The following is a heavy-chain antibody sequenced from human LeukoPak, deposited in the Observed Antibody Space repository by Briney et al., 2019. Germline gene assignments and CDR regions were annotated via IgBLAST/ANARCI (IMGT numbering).Heavy chain of an antibody. Sequence: ASVKVSCKASGYTFTGYYMHWVRQAPGQGLEWMGWINPNSGGTNYAQKFQGRVTMTRVTSISTAYMELSRLRSDDTAVYYCARRIVVVPAANNPYGMDVWGQGTTVTVSS. J-gene: IGHJ6*02. D-gene: IGHD2-2*01. CDR2: INPNSGGT. CDR3: ARRIVVVPAANNPYGMDV. CDR1: GYTFTGYY. V-gene: IGHV1-2*02.